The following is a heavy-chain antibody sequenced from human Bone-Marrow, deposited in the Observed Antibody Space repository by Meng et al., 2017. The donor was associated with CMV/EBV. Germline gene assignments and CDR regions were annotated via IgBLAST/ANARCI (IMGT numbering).Heavy chain of an antibody. CDR1: GFTFSSYS. Sequence: GGSLRLSCAASGFTFSSYSMNWVRQAPGKGLEWVAVISYDGNKKYYADSVKGRFTISRDNSKNTLYLQMNSLRAEDTAVYYCARGPWDVWSGYYVDYWGQGTLVTVSS. J-gene: IGHJ4*02. D-gene: IGHD3-3*01. CDR3: ARGPWDVWSGYYVDY. CDR2: ISYDGNKK. V-gene: IGHV3-30*03.